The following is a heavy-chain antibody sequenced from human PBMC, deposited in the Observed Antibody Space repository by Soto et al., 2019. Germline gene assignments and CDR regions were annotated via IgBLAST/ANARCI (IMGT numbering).Heavy chain of an antibody. CDR1: GFTFDDYG. CDR3: ARDPARAYCSGGSCYSRIF. Sequence: EVQLVESGGGVVRPGGSLRLSCAASGFTFDDYGMSWVRQAPGKGLEWVSGINWNGGSTGYADSVKGRFTISRDNAKNSLYLQKNSLRAEDTALYYCARDPARAYCSGGSCYSRIFWGQGTLVTVSS. D-gene: IGHD2-15*01. J-gene: IGHJ4*02. CDR2: INWNGGST. V-gene: IGHV3-20*04.